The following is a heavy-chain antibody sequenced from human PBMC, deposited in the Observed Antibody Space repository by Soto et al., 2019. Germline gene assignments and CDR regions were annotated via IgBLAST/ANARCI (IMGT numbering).Heavy chain of an antibody. CDR3: ARAPGRWLQLRLDFDY. CDR2: IYYSGST. V-gene: IGHV4-61*01. J-gene: IGHJ4*02. D-gene: IGHD5-12*01. Sequence: QVQLQESGPGLVKPSETLSLTCTVSGGSVSSGSYYWSWIRQPPGKGLEWIGYIYYSGSTNYNPSLKSRVTISVDTSKNQFSLKLSSVTAAVTAVYYCARAPGRWLQLRLDFDYWGQGTLVTVSS. CDR1: GGSVSSGSYY.